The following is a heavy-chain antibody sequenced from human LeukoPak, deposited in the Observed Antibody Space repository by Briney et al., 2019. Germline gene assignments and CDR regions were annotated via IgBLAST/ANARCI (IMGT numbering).Heavy chain of an antibody. CDR1: GGSISSYY. V-gene: IGHV4-59*08. D-gene: IGHD3-22*01. Sequence: SETLSLTCTVSGGSISSYYWSWIRQPPGKGLEWIGYIYYSGSTNYNPSLKSRVTISVDMSKNQFSLKLSSVTAADTAVYYCARLAYYYDSSGYRNWFDPWGQGTLVTVSS. CDR2: IYYSGST. J-gene: IGHJ5*02. CDR3: ARLAYYYDSSGYRNWFDP.